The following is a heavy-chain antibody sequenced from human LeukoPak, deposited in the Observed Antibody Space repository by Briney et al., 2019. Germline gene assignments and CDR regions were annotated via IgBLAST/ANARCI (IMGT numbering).Heavy chain of an antibody. CDR3: ARDLQGDYGDLTYYYYYMDV. J-gene: IGHJ6*03. CDR1: GFTFSSYS. D-gene: IGHD4-17*01. Sequence: PGGSLRLSCAASGFTFSSYSMNWVRQAPGKGLEWVSYISSSSSTIYYADSVKGRFTISRDNAKNSLYLQMNSLRAEDTAVYYCARDLQGDYGDLTYYYYYMDVWGKGTMVTVSS. CDR2: ISSSSSTI. V-gene: IGHV3-48*01.